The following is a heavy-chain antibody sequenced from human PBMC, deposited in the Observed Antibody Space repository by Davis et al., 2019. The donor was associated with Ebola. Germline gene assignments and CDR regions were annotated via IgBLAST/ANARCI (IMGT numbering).Heavy chain of an antibody. D-gene: IGHD2-2*02. CDR2: IYSGGST. CDR1: GFTVSSNY. Sequence: GESLKISCAASGFTVSSNYMSWVRQAPGKGLEWVSVIYSGGSTYYADSVKGRFTISRDNAKNSLYLQMNSLRAEDTAVYYCARVGSKNCSSTSCYTYYYYGVDVWGQGTTVTVSS. CDR3: ARVGSKNCSSTSCYTYYYYGVDV. V-gene: IGHV3-53*01. J-gene: IGHJ6*02.